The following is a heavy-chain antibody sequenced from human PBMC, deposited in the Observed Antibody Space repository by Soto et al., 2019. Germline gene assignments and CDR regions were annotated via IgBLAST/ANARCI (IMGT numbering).Heavy chain of an antibody. CDR3: ARVRTLAARPYFDY. Sequence: SETLSLTCTVSGGPISSYYWTWIRQPPGKGLEWIGYIYYTGSTDYNPSLKSRVSMSIDPHKNQFSLKLSSVTAADTAVYYCARVRTLAARPYFDYWGQGTLVTVSS. CDR1: GGPISSYY. J-gene: IGHJ4*02. D-gene: IGHD6-6*01. CDR2: IYYTGST. V-gene: IGHV4-59*12.